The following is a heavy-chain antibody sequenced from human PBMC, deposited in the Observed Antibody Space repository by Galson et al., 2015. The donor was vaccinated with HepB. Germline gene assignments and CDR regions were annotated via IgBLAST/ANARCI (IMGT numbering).Heavy chain of an antibody. CDR2: IIPIFGTA. D-gene: IGHD3-10*01. CDR3: ARGYRAVRGVIIPQDYYYYYGMDV. J-gene: IGHJ6*02. V-gene: IGHV1-69*13. Sequence: SVKVSCKASGGTFSSYAISWVRQAPGQGLEWMGGIIPIFGTANYAQKFQGRVTITADESTSTAYMELSSLRSEDTAVYYCARGYRAVRGVIIPQDYYYYYGMDVWGQGTTVPVSS. CDR1: GGTFSSYA.